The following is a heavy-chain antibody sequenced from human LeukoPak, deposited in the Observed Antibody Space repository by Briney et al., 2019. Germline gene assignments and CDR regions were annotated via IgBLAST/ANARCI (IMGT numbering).Heavy chain of an antibody. CDR3: ARGRSSGWKQVLRGYYFDY. D-gene: IGHD6-19*01. CDR1: GGSFSGYY. J-gene: IGHJ4*02. V-gene: IGHV4-34*01. Sequence: KPSETLSLTCAVYGGSFSGYYWSWIPQPPRQALDWIGEINHSGSTNYNPSLKSRVTISVDTSKNQFSLKLSSVTAADTAVYYCARGRSSGWKQVLRGYYFDYWGQGTLVTVSS. CDR2: INHSGST.